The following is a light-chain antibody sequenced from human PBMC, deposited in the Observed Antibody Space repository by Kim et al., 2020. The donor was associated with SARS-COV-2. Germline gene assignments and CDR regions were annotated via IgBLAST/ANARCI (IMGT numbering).Light chain of an antibody. CDR1: QSVSSN. V-gene: IGKV3-15*01. Sequence: VAPGQRPPRSCRASQSVSSNLAWYKRKPGQAPRLIIYGASTGATGIPARFSGSGSGTEFTLTISSLQSEDFAVYYCQQYNNWAITFGQGTRLEIK. CDR2: GAS. CDR3: QQYNNWAIT. J-gene: IGKJ5*01.